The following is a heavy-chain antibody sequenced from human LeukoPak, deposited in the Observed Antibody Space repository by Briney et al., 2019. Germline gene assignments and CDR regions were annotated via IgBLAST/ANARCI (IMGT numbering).Heavy chain of an antibody. V-gene: IGHV1-2*02. D-gene: IGHD6-13*01. CDR2: INPNSGGT. J-gene: IGHJ5*02. Sequence: ASVKVSCKASGYTFTGYYMHWVRQAPGQGLEWMGWINPNSGGTNYAQKFQGRVTMTRDTSISTAYMELSRLRSDDTAVYYCARSIYSSPRGGFDPWGQGTLVTVSS. CDR1: GYTFTGYY. CDR3: ARSIYSSPRGGFDP.